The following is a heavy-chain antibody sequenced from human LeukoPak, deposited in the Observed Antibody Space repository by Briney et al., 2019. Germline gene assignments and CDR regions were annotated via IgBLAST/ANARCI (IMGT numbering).Heavy chain of an antibody. D-gene: IGHD3-3*01. CDR2: IYYSGST. CDR1: GGSISSYY. J-gene: IGHJ4*02. Sequence: PSETLSLTCTVSGGSISSYYWSWIRQPPGKGLEWIGYIYYSGSTNYNPSLKSRVTISVDTSKNQFSLKLSSVTAADTAVYYCARDDFWSGYYTGFDYWGQGTLVTVSS. V-gene: IGHV4-59*01. CDR3: ARDDFWSGYYTGFDY.